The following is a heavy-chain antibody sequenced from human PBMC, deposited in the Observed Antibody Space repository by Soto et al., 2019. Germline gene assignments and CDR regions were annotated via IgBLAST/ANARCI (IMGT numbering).Heavy chain of an antibody. CDR1: GGSISSYY. J-gene: IGHJ3*02. CDR3: ARGFPSSGWYTAFDI. Sequence: PSETLSLTCTVSGGSISSYYWSWIRQPPGKGLEWIGYIYYSGSTNYNPSLKSRVTISVDTSKNQFSLKLNSVTAADTAVYYCARGFPSSGWYTAFDIWGQGTMVTVSS. CDR2: IYYSGST. D-gene: IGHD6-19*01. V-gene: IGHV4-59*01.